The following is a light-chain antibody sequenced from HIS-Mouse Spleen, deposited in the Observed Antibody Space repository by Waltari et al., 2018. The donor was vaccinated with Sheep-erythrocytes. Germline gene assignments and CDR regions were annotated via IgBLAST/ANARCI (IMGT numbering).Light chain of an antibody. CDR1: SSDVGGYNY. V-gene: IGLV2-8*01. J-gene: IGLJ1*01. Sequence: QSALTQPPSASGSPGQSVTISCTGTSSDVGGYNYVSWYQQHPGKAPKLMIYEVSTRPSGVPERFSGSKPGNTASLTVSGLQAEDEADYYCSSYAGSNNYVFGTGTKVTVL. CDR2: EVS. CDR3: SSYAGSNNYV.